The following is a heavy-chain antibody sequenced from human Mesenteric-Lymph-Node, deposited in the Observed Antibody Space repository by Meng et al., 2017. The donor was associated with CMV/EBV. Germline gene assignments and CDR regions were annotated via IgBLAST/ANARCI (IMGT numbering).Heavy chain of an antibody. CDR3: AKPAAGSDYFDS. CDR2: IDYNGDST. V-gene: IGHV3-23*01. CDR1: GFTFNTYD. D-gene: IGHD6-13*01. J-gene: IGHJ4*02. Sequence: EVQLLESGGGWVQAGVSLRVSCAASGFTFNTYDLNWVRQAPGKGLEWVSSIDYNGDSTHYIDSVKGRFTISRDNSKNTLYLQMNSLRAEDTAVYYCAKPAAGSDYFDSWGQGTLATFPS.